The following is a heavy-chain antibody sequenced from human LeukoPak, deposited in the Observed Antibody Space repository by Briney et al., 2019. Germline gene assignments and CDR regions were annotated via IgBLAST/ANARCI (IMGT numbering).Heavy chain of an antibody. Sequence: GGSLRLSCAASGFTFSSYGMHWVRQAPGKGLEWVAVISYDGSNKYYADSVKGRFTISRDNSKNTLYLQMNSLRAEDTAVYYCAKDLPDYYDSSGYIPDIWGQGTMVTVS. CDR2: ISYDGSNK. CDR3: AKDLPDYYDSSGYIPDI. CDR1: GFTFSSYG. V-gene: IGHV3-30*18. J-gene: IGHJ3*02. D-gene: IGHD3-22*01.